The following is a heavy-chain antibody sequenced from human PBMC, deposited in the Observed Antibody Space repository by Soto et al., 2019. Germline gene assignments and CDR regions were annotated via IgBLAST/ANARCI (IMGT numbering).Heavy chain of an antibody. Sequence: PSETLSLTCTVSGGSVSSASFYWNWSRQPPGKGLEWIGYISYSGSTNYNPSLRSRVTISVDTSKNQFSLRLTSATAADTAVYYCARGDAINWFDSWGQGTRVTVSS. CDR1: GGSVSSASFY. D-gene: IGHD2-2*01. CDR3: ARGDAINWFDS. J-gene: IGHJ5*01. V-gene: IGHV4-61*01. CDR2: ISYSGST.